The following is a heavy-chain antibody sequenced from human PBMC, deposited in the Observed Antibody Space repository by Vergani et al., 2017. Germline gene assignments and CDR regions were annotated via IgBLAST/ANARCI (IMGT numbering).Heavy chain of an antibody. V-gene: IGHV4-34*01. CDR3: DRADSSGYYYRAFDI. CDR2: IYHSGST. Sequence: QVQLQQWGAGLLKPSETLSLTCAVYGGSFSGYYWSWIRQPPGKGLEWIGYIYHSGSTYYNPSLKSRVTISVDRSKNQFSLKLSSVTAADTAVYYCDRADSSGYYYRAFDIWGQGTMVTVSS. CDR1: GGSFSGYY. D-gene: IGHD3-22*01. J-gene: IGHJ3*02.